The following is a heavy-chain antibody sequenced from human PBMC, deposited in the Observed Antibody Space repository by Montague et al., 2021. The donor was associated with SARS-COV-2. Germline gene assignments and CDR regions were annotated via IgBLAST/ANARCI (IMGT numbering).Heavy chain of an antibody. CDR1: GFTFISYW. J-gene: IGHJ4*02. Sequence: SLRLSCAASGFTFISYWMSWVRQAPGKGLEWVASINQDGSEKSYVDSVKGRFTISRDNAKNSLYLQMNSLRAEDTAVYYCARDRLLGGQGTLVTVSS. D-gene: IGHD3-10*01. CDR3: ARDRLL. V-gene: IGHV3-7*01. CDR2: INQDGSEK.